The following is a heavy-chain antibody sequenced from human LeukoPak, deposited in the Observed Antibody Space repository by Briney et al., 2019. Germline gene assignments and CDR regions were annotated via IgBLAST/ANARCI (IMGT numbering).Heavy chain of an antibody. J-gene: IGHJ5*02. CDR1: GASINSYY. Sequence: SETLSLTCSVSGASINSYYWNWIRQPPGKGLEWIGNTYSSGSTNYNPSLKSRVTISLDTSKNQFSLKMSSVTAADTAVYYCAKDSELGSWGQGTLVTVSS. CDR3: AKDSELGS. CDR2: TYSSGST. V-gene: IGHV4-59*01. D-gene: IGHD1-26*01.